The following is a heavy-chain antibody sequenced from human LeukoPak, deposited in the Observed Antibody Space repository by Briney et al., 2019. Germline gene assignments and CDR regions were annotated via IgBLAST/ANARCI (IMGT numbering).Heavy chain of an antibody. J-gene: IGHJ4*02. Sequence: GGSLRLSCAASGFTFSNYAMSWVRQAPGKGLEWVSAIGGGGGSTYYADSVKGRFTISRDNSKNTLYLQMTSLRADDTAVYYCARDRVLHYFDYWGRGALVTVSS. D-gene: IGHD3-16*01. CDR2: IGGGGGST. V-gene: IGHV3-23*01. CDR3: ARDRVLHYFDY. CDR1: GFTFSNYA.